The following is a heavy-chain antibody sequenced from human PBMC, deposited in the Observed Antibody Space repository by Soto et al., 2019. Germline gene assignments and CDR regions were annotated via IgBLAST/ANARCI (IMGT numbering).Heavy chain of an antibody. CDR3: ARDFSRDGYNYITNYFDY. CDR2: ISSSGSTI. CDR1: GFTFSSYE. Sequence: GGSLRLSCAASGFTFSSYEMNWVRQAPGKGLEWVSYISSSGSTIYYADSVKGRFTISRDNAKNPLYLQMNSLRAEDTAVYYCARDFSRDGYNYITNYFDYWGQGTLVTVSS. V-gene: IGHV3-48*03. D-gene: IGHD5-12*01. J-gene: IGHJ4*02.